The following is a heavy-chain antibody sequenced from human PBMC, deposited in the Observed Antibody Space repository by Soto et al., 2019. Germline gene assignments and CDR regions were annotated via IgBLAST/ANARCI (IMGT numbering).Heavy chain of an antibody. CDR2: ISDTGDNT. CDR3: AKDGATRAWFGP. V-gene: IGHV3-23*01. Sequence: EVPMLEPGGGLVQPGGSLRLSCASSGFTFIRSAMNWVRQAPGKGLEWVSLISDTGDNTYYADSVKGRFTIFRDNSKNMLYLQMNSLRAEDTAVYYCAKDGATRAWFGPWGQGTLVTVSS. CDR1: GFTFIRSA. D-gene: IGHD1-26*01. J-gene: IGHJ5*02.